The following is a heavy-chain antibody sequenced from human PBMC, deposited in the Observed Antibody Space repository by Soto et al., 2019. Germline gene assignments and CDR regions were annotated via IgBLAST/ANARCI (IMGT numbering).Heavy chain of an antibody. CDR2: ISYDGSNK. J-gene: IGHJ2*01. CDR1: GFTFSSYA. V-gene: IGHV3-30-3*01. Sequence: QVQLVESGGGVVQPGRSLRLSCAASGFTFSSYAMHWVRQAPGKGLEWVAVISYDGSNKYYADSVKGRFTISRDNSKNTLYLQMNSLRAEDKAVYYCARGFDLWGRGTLVTVSS. CDR3: ARGFDL.